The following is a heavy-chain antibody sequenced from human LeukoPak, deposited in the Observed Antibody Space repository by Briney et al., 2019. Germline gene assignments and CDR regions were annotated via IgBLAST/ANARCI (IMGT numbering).Heavy chain of an antibody. Sequence: PSETLSLTCTVSGGSVNGGSYFWSWIRQPAGKGLDWIGRVYSSGRATYNPPLKSRITISLDTSKNQFSLKVNSVTAEDTAVYYCAVSLTARQYFTSWGQGTLVTVSS. CDR2: VYSSGRA. CDR3: AVSLTARQYFTS. V-gene: IGHV4-61*02. CDR1: GGSVNGGSYF. D-gene: IGHD6-6*01. J-gene: IGHJ4*02.